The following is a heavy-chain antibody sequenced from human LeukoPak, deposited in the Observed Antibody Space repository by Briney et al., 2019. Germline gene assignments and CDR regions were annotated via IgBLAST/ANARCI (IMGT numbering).Heavy chain of an antibody. CDR3: ARNTDYFGSGNSFDY. D-gene: IGHD3-10*01. J-gene: IGHJ4*02. Sequence: ASVKVSCKASGYTFTGYHMHWVRQAPGQGLEWMGWINPNTGDTNYAQKFQGRVTMTRDTSIDTAYMELSRLKTDDTAVYYCARNTDYFGSGNSFDYWGQGTLVTVSS. V-gene: IGHV1-2*02. CDR2: INPNTGDT. CDR1: GYTFTGYH.